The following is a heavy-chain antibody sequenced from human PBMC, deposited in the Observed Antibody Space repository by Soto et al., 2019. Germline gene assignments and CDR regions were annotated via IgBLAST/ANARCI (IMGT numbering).Heavy chain of an antibody. J-gene: IGHJ6*02. CDR2: ISGSGDRT. CDR3: VKDWSGDKCPCMDV. D-gene: IGHD3-3*01. Sequence: EAQLSESGGDSVQPGGSLRLSCGASGFTFSTHAMSWVRRFPGKGLQWASAISGSGDRTYYADSVKGRFTISRDNSRNMLYLQMNSLSAEDTAIYYCVKDWSGDKCPCMDVWGPGTTGTVSS. V-gene: IGHV3-23*01. CDR1: GFTFSTHA.